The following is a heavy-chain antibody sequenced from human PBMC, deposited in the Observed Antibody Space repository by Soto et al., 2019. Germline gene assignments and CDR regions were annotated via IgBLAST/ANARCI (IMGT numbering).Heavy chain of an antibody. Sequence: EVQLLDSGGGLVQPGGSLRLSCAVSGFTFSDYAMSWVRQAPGEGLQWVSGISGSDTSTYYADSVKGRFTISRDNSKNTLYLQMNSLRAEDTAVYYCAKVLRDDTAIVSFDIWGQGTMVTVSS. V-gene: IGHV3-23*01. CDR2: ISGSDTST. CDR3: AKVLRDDTAIVSFDI. J-gene: IGHJ3*02. CDR1: GFTFSDYA. D-gene: IGHD5-18*01.